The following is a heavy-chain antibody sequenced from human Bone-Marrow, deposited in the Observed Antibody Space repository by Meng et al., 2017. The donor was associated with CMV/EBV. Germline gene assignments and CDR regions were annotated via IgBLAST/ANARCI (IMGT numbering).Heavy chain of an antibody. V-gene: IGHV1-2*02. D-gene: IGHD2-2*02. CDR2: INPNSGGT. CDR1: GYTFTGYY. Sequence: ASVKVSCKASGYTFTGYYMHWVRQAPGQGLEWMGWINPNSGGTNYAQKFQGRVTMTRDTSISTAYMELSRLRSDDTAVYYCARDSRYCSSTSCYILSGMDVWGQGTPVTVSS. J-gene: IGHJ6*02. CDR3: ARDSRYCSSTSCYILSGMDV.